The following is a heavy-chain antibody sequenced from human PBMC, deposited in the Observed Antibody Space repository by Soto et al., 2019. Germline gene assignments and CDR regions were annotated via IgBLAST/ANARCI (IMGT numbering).Heavy chain of an antibody. V-gene: IGHV4-31*01. D-gene: IGHD2-15*01. CDR1: GDSISGGASF. Sequence: SETLSLTCTVSGDSISGGASFWSWIRQPPGKGLEWIANVYYSGSSYYNPSLKSQLTISVDTTKNQFSLQLKSMTAADTAVYYCAKLSCTSGTCYFPGWFDPWGQGTLVTVSS. J-gene: IGHJ5*02. CDR3: AKLSCTSGTCYFPGWFDP. CDR2: VYYSGSS.